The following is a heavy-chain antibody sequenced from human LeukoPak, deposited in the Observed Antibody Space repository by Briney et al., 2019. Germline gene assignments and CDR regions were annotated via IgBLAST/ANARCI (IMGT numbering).Heavy chain of an antibody. V-gene: IGHV3-15*01. D-gene: IGHD6-6*01. J-gene: IGHJ4*02. Sequence: GGSLRLSCAACGFTFNNAWMSWVRQAPGKGLEWVGRIKSKTDGGTTDYAAPVKGRFTISRDDSKNTLYLQMNSLKTEDTAVYYCTTEGSSYYFDYWGQGTLVTVSS. CDR2: IKSKTDGGTT. CDR3: TTEGSSYYFDY. CDR1: GFTFNNAW.